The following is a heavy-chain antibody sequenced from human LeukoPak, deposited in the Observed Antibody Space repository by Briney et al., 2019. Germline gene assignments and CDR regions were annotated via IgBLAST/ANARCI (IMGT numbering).Heavy chain of an antibody. CDR3: ARDLSFDWFPYYFDY. CDR1: GGSISSSSYY. CDR2: IFYSGST. Sequence: SETLSLTCTVSGGSISSSSYYWGWIRQPPGKGLEWIGNIFYSGSTYYNPSLKSRVTISVDTSKNQFSLKLSSVTAADTAVYYCARDLSFDWFPYYFDYWGQGILVTVSS. D-gene: IGHD3-9*01. V-gene: IGHV4-39*07. J-gene: IGHJ4*02.